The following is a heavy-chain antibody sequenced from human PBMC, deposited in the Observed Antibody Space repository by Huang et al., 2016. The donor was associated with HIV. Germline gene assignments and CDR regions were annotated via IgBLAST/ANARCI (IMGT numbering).Heavy chain of an antibody. J-gene: IGHJ3*01. CDR1: GFPFSAYG. V-gene: IGHV3-30*02. D-gene: IGHD6-13*01. CDR2: IRYDGNND. Sequence: QVRLVESGGGVVQPGASLTLSCSASGFPFSAYGMDWVRQAQGKGLDGVVFIRYDGNNDYLIGSVKGRFTISRDNSNNTLYLRMNSLRPEDTAVYYCVKERGSSRARSSFDFWGQGTSVIVSS. CDR3: VKERGSSRARSSFDF.